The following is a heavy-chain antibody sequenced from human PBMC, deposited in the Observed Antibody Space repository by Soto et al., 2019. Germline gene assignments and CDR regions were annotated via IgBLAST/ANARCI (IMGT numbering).Heavy chain of an antibody. CDR1: GYTFTSYG. Sequence: QVQLVQSGAEVKKPGASVKVSCKASGYTFTSYGISWVRQAPGQGLEWMGWISAYNGNTTYAQQLQGRVTMTTDTSTSTAYMELRSLRSDDTAVYYCARDVWPSPGYSSGWYADYWGQGTLVTVSS. CDR3: ARDVWPSPGYSSGWYADY. CDR2: ISAYNGNT. D-gene: IGHD6-19*01. J-gene: IGHJ4*02. V-gene: IGHV1-18*01.